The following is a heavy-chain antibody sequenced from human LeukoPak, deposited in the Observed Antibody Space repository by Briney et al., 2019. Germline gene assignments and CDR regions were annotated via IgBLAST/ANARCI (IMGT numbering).Heavy chain of an antibody. Sequence: SETLSLTCSLSGGSISSAFWTWIRQPAGKGLEWIGRFYTSGTTNYNPSLKSRVTISVDTSKNQFSLKLSSVTAADTAVYYCARVKRGSGWYGTWDYWGQGTLVTVSS. J-gene: IGHJ4*02. D-gene: IGHD6-19*01. V-gene: IGHV4-4*07. CDR1: GGSISSAF. CDR2: FYTSGTT. CDR3: ARVKRGSGWYGTWDY.